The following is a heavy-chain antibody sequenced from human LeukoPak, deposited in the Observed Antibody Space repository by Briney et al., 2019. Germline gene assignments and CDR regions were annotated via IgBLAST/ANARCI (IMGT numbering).Heavy chain of an antibody. D-gene: IGHD3-10*01. CDR1: GFTFSSYE. CDR2: ISSSGSTI. V-gene: IGHV3-48*03. Sequence: GGFLRLCCAASGFTFSSYEMNWVRQAAGKGLEWVSYISSSGSTIYYADSVKGRFTISRDNAKNSLYLQMNSLRAEDTTVYYCARDTLGPYYYGSGSYPWGQGTLVTVSS. J-gene: IGHJ4*02. CDR3: ARDTLGPYYYGSGSYP.